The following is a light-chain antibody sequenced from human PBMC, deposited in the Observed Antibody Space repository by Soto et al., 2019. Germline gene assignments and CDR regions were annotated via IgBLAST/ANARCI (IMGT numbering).Light chain of an antibody. CDR2: AAS. V-gene: IGKV1-17*01. CDR1: RDVGSD. Sequence: TQMTQSPLSLSASVGEKIIITCRASRDVGSDVSWYQQKPGQAPKLVIYAASNLYTGVPSRFSGSGSGTEFTLTISGLQPEDSLTYYCQQAKSFPITFGQGTRLEN. J-gene: IGKJ5*01. CDR3: QQAKSFPIT.